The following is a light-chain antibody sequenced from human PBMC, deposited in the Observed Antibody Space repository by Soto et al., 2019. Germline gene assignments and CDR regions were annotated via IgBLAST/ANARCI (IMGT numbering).Light chain of an antibody. CDR3: QQYNSYSPLT. CDR2: IAS. J-gene: IGKJ1*01. CDR1: QGIRSY. V-gene: IGKV1-9*01. Sequence: IQLTQSPSSLSASVGDRVAITCRVSQGIRSYLAWYQQKPGEAPKLLISIASILQSGVPSRFSGSGSGTEFTLTISSLQPDDFATYYCQQYNSYSPLTFGQGTKVDI.